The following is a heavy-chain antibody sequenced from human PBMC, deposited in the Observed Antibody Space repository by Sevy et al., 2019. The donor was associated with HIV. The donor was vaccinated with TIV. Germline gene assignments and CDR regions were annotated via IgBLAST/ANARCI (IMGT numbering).Heavy chain of an antibody. CDR2: IYTSGSS. CDR1: GGSISSYY. CDR3: ASISGSYGQVDY. D-gene: IGHD1-26*01. Sequence: SETLSLTCTVSGGSISSYYWSWIRQPAGKGLEWIGRIYTSGSSNYNPSLKSRVTMSVDTSKNQFSLKLSSVTAADTAVYYCASISGSYGQVDYWGQGTLVTVSS. V-gene: IGHV4-4*07. J-gene: IGHJ4*02.